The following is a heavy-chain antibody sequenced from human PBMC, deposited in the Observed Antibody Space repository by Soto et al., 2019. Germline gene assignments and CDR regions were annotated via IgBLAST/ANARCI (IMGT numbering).Heavy chain of an antibody. CDR3: AKDGQYRTDGFDV. CDR2: LSRGGGTT. CDR1: GFTFSSHG. V-gene: IGHV3-23*01. D-gene: IGHD6-6*01. J-gene: IGHJ3*01. Sequence: GGPLRLSCAASGFTFSSHGMSWVRQAPGKGLEWIAGLSRGGGTTYYADSVKGRFTISRDNSKNTLDLIMNSLKVEDTALYYCAKDGQYRTDGFDVWGQGTMVTVS.